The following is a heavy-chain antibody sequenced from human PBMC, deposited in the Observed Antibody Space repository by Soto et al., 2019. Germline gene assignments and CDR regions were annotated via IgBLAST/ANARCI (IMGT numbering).Heavy chain of an antibody. CDR3: ARRGSGSYSDY. V-gene: IGHV4-39*01. D-gene: IGHD3-10*01. Sequence: QLQLQESGPGLVKPSETLSLTCTVSGGSISSSSYYWGWIRQPPGKGLEWIGSIYYSGSTYYNPSPKSRLTISVDTSKNQFSLKLSSVTAADPAVYYCARRGSGSYSDYWGQGTLVTVSS. CDR2: IYYSGST. J-gene: IGHJ4*02. CDR1: GGSISSSSYY.